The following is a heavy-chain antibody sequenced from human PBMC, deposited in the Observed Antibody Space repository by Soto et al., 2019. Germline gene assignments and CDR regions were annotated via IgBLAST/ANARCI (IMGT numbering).Heavy chain of an antibody. CDR2: ISHDGRGK. Sequence: PGGSLRLSCAASGFTFSRHGIHWVRQAPGKGLEWVAVISHDGRGKYYAESVKGRFTISRDNSKNTLYLQMNSLRAEDTAKYFCAKALDTSGFYYYYYGMDVWGQGTTVTVSS. CDR1: GFTFSRHG. V-gene: IGHV3-30*18. CDR3: AKALDTSGFYYYYYGMDV. J-gene: IGHJ6*02. D-gene: IGHD3-22*01.